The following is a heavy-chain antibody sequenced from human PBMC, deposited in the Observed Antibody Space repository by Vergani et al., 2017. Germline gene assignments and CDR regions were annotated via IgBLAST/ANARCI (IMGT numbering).Heavy chain of an antibody. Sequence: QLQLQESGPGLVKPSETLSLTCTVSGGSISSSSYYWGWIRQPPGKGLEWIGSIYYSGSTYYNPSLKSRVTISVDTSKNQFSLKLSSVTAADTAVYYCARDQLWFGELSEINYYYYGMDVWGQGTTVTVSS. D-gene: IGHD3-10*01. J-gene: IGHJ6*02. CDR2: IYYSGST. CDR3: ARDQLWFGELSEINYYYYGMDV. CDR1: GGSISSSSYY. V-gene: IGHV4-39*07.